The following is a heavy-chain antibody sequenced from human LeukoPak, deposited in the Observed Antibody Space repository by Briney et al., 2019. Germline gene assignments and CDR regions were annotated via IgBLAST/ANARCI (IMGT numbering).Heavy chain of an antibody. CDR2: ISYDGSNK. CDR3: ARGGDYGGNSYYFDY. CDR1: GFTFSSYG. J-gene: IGHJ4*02. D-gene: IGHD4-23*01. V-gene: IGHV3-30*19. Sequence: GRSLRLSCAASGFTFSSYGMHWVRQAPGKGLEWVVVISYDGSNKYYADSVKGRFTISRDNSKNTLYPQMNSLRAEDTAVYYCARGGDYGGNSYYFDYWGQRTLVTVSS.